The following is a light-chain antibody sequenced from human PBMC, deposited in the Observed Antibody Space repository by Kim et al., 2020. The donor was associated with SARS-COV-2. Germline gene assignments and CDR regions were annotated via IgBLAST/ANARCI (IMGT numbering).Light chain of an antibody. V-gene: IGKV3-20*01. CDR2: GAS. J-gene: IGKJ2*01. CDR1: QNIRSNY. CDR3: QQYGGTPYA. Sequence: SQGERATLPGRAGQNIRSNYLARNQQKPGQAPWLLICGASSRATGIPDRFSRSGSGTYFSLPISRLEPDGFAVYYCQQYGGTPYAFGQGTKVDIK.